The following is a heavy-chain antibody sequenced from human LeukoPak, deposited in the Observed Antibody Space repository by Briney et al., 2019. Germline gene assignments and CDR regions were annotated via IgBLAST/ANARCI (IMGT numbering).Heavy chain of an antibody. CDR2: IYSGGST. CDR3: ASGSSSDLYYYYGMDV. V-gene: IGHV3-53*01. D-gene: IGHD2-15*01. Sequence: GGSLRLSCAASGFTVSSNYMSWLRQAPGKGLVWVSVIYSGGSTYYADSVKGRFTISRDNSKNTLYLQMNSLRAEDTAVYYCASGSSSDLYYYYGMDVWGQGTTVTVSS. J-gene: IGHJ6*02. CDR1: GFTVSSNY.